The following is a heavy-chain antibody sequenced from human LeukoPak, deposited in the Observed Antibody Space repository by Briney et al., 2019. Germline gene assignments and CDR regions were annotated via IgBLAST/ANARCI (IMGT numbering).Heavy chain of an antibody. CDR1: GYTFTGYF. Sequence: ASVKVSCKASGYTFTGYFIHWVQQAPGQGLEWMGWINPNSGGTNFAQKFQGRVTVTGDTSISTVYMEVSRLRSDDTAIYYCARGRGFSGYDPFDYWGQGTLVTVSS. D-gene: IGHD5-12*01. J-gene: IGHJ4*02. V-gene: IGHV1-2*02. CDR3: ARGRGFSGYDPFDY. CDR2: INPNSGGT.